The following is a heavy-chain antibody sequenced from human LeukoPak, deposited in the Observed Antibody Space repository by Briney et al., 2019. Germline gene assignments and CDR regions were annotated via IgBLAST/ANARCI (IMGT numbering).Heavy chain of an antibody. CDR1: GFTFSSYG. Sequence: GGSLRLSCAASGFTFSSYGMHWVRQAPGKGLEWEAVISYDGKNMYYADSVKGRFTISRDNSQNTLYLQMNSLRVEDTGVYYCASYDILTGYHSPFDYWGQGSLVTVSS. V-gene: IGHV3-30*03. J-gene: IGHJ4*02. D-gene: IGHD3-9*01. CDR2: ISYDGKNM. CDR3: ASYDILTGYHSPFDY.